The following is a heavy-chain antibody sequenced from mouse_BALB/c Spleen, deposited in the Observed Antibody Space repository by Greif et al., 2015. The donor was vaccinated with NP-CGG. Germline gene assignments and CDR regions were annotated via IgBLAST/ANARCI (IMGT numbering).Heavy chain of an antibody. Sequence: VQLQQSRAELVKPGASVKLSCKASGYTFISYYMYWVKQRPGQGLEWIGEINPSNGGANLNEKFKSKATLTVDKSSSTAYMHLSSLTSEDSAVYFCTRGLRRDFDFWGQGTTLTVSS. CDR3: TRGLRRDFDF. CDR2: INPSNGGA. CDR1: GYTFISYY. J-gene: IGHJ2*01. V-gene: IGHV1-53*01.